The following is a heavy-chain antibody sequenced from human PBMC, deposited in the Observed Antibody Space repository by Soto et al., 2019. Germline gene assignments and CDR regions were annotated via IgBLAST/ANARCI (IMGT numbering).Heavy chain of an antibody. J-gene: IGHJ6*02. Sequence: EVQLLESGGGLVQPGGSLRLSCAASGITFSSYAMSWVRQAPGKGLEWVSAISSSGGSTYYADSVKGRFRISRDNSKNTLYLQMNSLRAEDTALYYCAKGYEYSSRGMDVWGQGTTVTVSS. CDR3: AKGYEYSSRGMDV. D-gene: IGHD2-2*01. CDR2: ISSSGGST. V-gene: IGHV3-23*01. CDR1: GITFSSYA.